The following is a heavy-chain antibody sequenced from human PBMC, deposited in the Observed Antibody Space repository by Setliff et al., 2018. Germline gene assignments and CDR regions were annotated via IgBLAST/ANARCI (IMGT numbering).Heavy chain of an antibody. CDR3: AISTIFGVVSPTPGAFDI. V-gene: IGHV4-38-2*01. Sequence: SETLSLTCAVSGYSISSGYYWGWIRQPPGKGLEWIGSIYHSGSTNYNPSLKSRVTISVDTSKNQFSLKLSSVTAADTAVYYCAISTIFGVVSPTPGAFDIWGQGTMVTVSS. CDR2: IYHSGST. J-gene: IGHJ3*02. CDR1: GYSISSGYY. D-gene: IGHD3-3*01.